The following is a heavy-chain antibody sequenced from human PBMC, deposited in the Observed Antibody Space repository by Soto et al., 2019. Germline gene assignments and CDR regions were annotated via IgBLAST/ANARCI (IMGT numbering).Heavy chain of an antibody. CDR1: GGSFSGYY. J-gene: IGHJ6*03. CDR3: ARSFGYYYYMDV. CDR2: INHSGST. V-gene: IGHV4-34*01. D-gene: IGHD3-16*01. Sequence: SETLSLTCAVYGGSFSGYYWSWIRQPPGKGLEWIGEINHSGSTNYNPSLKSRVTISVDTSKNQFSLKLSSVTAADTAVYYCARSFGYYYYMDVWGKGTTVTVSS.